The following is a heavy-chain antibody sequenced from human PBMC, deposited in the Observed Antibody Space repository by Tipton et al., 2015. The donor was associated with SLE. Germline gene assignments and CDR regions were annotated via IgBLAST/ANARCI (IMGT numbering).Heavy chain of an antibody. D-gene: IGHD3-22*01. CDR2: TSYDETVK. Sequence: SLRLSCAASGYPVPTFAMHWVRQAPGKGLEWVAVTSYDETVKYFADSVKGRFTISRDESKNTMYLQMNSLRAEDTAVYYCARDFPPITMIGYYYYMDVWGKGTTVTVSS. CDR1: GYPVPTFA. CDR3: ARDFPPITMIGYYYYMDV. J-gene: IGHJ6*03. V-gene: IGHV3-30*04.